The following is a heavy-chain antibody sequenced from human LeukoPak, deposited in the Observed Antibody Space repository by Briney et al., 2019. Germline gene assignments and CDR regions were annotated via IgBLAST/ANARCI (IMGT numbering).Heavy chain of an antibody. V-gene: IGHV3-23*01. CDR2: ISGSGGST. D-gene: IGHD3-9*01. CDR1: GFTFSSYA. Sequence: GGSLRLSCAASGFTFSSYAMSWVRQAPGKGLEWVSAISGSGGSTYYADSVKGRFTISRDNSKNTLYLQMNSLRAEDTAVDYCAKDFNGGILTGWDYWGQVTLVTVCS. J-gene: IGHJ4*02. CDR3: AKDFNGGILTGWDY.